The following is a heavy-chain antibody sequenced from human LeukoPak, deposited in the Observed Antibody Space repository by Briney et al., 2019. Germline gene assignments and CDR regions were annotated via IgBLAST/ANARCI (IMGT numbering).Heavy chain of an antibody. J-gene: IGHJ5*02. CDR3: ARGFGDWGLSWFDP. Sequence: SETLSLTCNVSGGCVSSGSYYWSWIRQPQGKGLEWIGYIYYSGSAKYNPSLKSRVTISVDTSKNQFSLKLTSVTAADTAVYYCARGFGDWGLSWFDPWGQGTLVTVSS. V-gene: IGHV4-61*01. D-gene: IGHD3-10*01. CDR1: GGCVSSGSYY. CDR2: IYYSGSA.